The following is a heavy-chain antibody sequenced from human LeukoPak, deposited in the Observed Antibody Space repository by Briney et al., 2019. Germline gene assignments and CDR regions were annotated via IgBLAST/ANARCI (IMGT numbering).Heavy chain of an antibody. CDR3: ARAHSGQEWWFDY. D-gene: IGHD2-15*01. V-gene: IGHV3-21*01. CDR1: GFTFSSYS. Sequence: GGPLRLSCAASGFTFSSYSMSWVRQAPGKGLEWVSSISSSSSYIYDADSVKGRFTISRDNAKNSLYLQMNSLRAEDTAMYYCARAHSGQEWWFDYWGQRTLVTVSS. CDR2: ISSSSSYI. J-gene: IGHJ4*02.